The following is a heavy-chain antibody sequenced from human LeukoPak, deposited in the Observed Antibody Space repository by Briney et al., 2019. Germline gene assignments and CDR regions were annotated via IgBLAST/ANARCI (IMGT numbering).Heavy chain of an antibody. CDR2: IFSGRTT. CDR1: GFSPFGLSRYA. V-gene: IGHV3-23*03. D-gene: IGHD2-21*02. Sequence: GGSLRLSCVASGFSPFGLSRYAMTGARQAPGKGLGWVSVIFSGRTTYYADAVKCRFTISRCNSKNTLYLQMNSLRAEDTVVYYCAREGDSADRDVWGQGTTVTVSS. J-gene: IGHJ6*02. CDR3: AREGDSADRDV.